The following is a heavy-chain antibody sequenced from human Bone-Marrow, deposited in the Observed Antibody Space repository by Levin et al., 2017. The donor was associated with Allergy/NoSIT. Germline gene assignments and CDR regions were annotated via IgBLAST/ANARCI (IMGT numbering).Heavy chain of an antibody. V-gene: IGHV3-23*01. D-gene: IGHD3-10*01. CDR1: GFTFSSYA. Sequence: LSLTCAASGFTFSSYAMSWVRQAPGKGLEWVSAISGSGGSTYYADSVKGRFTISRDNSKNTLYLQMNSLRAEDTAVYYCAKVRGTMVRGVIPRGLGYWGQGTLVTVSS. CDR2: ISGSGGST. CDR3: AKVRGTMVRGVIPRGLGY. J-gene: IGHJ4*02.